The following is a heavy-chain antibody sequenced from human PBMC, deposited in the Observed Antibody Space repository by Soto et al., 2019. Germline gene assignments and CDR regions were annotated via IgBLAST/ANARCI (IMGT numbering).Heavy chain of an antibody. CDR2: INSDGSST. CDR3: ARGSKQWLVPMDYFDY. Sequence: PGGSLRLSCAASGFTFSSYWMHWVRQAPGKGLVWVSRINSDGSSTSYADSVKGRFTISRDNAKNTLYLQMNSLRAEDTAVYYRARGSKQWLVPMDYFDYWGQGTLVTAPQ. V-gene: IGHV3-74*01. CDR1: GFTFSSYW. D-gene: IGHD6-19*01. J-gene: IGHJ4*02.